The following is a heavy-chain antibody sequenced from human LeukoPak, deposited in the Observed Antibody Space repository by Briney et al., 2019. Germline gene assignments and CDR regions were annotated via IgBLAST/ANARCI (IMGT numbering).Heavy chain of an antibody. D-gene: IGHD3-9*01. CDR2: INPNSGGT. Sequence: ASVKVSCKASGYTFTGYYMHWVRQAPGQGLEWMGWINPNSGGTNYAQKFQGWVTMTRDTSISTAYMELSRLGSDDTAVYYCARGAPVLRYFNWLSHFDYWGQGTLVTVSS. V-gene: IGHV1-2*04. J-gene: IGHJ4*02. CDR1: GYTFTGYY. CDR3: ARGAPVLRYFNWLSHFDY.